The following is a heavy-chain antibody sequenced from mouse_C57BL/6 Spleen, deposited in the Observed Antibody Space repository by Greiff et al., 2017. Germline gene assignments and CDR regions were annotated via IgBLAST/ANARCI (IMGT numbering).Heavy chain of an antibody. CDR3: ARSMDD. Sequence: EVKLMESGGGLVQPGGSLSLSCAASGFTFPDYYMSWVRQPPGKALEWLGFIRNKANGYTTEYSASVKGRFTISRDNSPSILYLQMNALGAEDSATYYCARSMDDWGKGTSVTVSS. CDR2: IRNKANGYTT. V-gene: IGHV7-3*01. J-gene: IGHJ4*01. CDR1: GFTFPDYY.